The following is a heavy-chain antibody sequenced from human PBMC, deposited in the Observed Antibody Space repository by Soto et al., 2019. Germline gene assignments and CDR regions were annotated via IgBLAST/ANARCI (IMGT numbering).Heavy chain of an antibody. Sequence: SVKVSCKASGFTFTSSAVQWVRQARGQRLEWIGWIVVGSGNTNYAQKFQERVTITRDMSTSTAHMELSSLRSEDTAVYYCAAEATELRYFDWYNFDYWGQGTLVTVSS. CDR2: IVVGSGNT. V-gene: IGHV1-58*01. D-gene: IGHD3-9*01. CDR1: GFTFTSSA. J-gene: IGHJ4*02. CDR3: AAEATELRYFDWYNFDY.